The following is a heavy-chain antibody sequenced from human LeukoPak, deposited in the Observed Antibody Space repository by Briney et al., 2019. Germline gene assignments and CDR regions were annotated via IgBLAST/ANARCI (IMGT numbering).Heavy chain of an antibody. Sequence: GESLKISCKGSGYSFTSYWIGWVRPLPGKGLEWMGIIYPGDSDTRYSPSFQGQVTISADKSISTAYLQWSSLKASDTAMYYCARRDYYDSSGWGAFDIWGQGTMVTVSS. V-gene: IGHV5-51*01. CDR2: IYPGDSDT. CDR3: ARRDYYDSSGWGAFDI. D-gene: IGHD3-22*01. J-gene: IGHJ3*02. CDR1: GYSFTSYW.